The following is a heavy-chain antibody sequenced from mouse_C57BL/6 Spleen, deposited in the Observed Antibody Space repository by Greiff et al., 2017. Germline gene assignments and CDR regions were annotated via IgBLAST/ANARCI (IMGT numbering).Heavy chain of an antibody. V-gene: IGHV1-82*01. CDR3: ARSRQLRLPYAMDY. CDR1: GYAFSSSW. D-gene: IGHD3-2*02. Sequence: QVQLQQSGPELVKPGASVKISCKASGYAFSSSWMNWVKQRPGKGLERIGRIYPGDGDTNYNGKFKGKATLTADKSSSTAYMQLSSLTSEDSAVYFCARSRQLRLPYAMDYWGQGTSVTVSS. CDR2: IYPGDGDT. J-gene: IGHJ4*01.